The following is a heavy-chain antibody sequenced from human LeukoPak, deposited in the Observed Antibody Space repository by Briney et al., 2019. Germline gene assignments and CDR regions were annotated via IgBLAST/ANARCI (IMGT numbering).Heavy chain of an antibody. J-gene: IGHJ6*02. CDR2: INHSGST. V-gene: IGHV4-34*01. D-gene: IGHD6-13*01. CDR1: GGSFSGHY. Sequence: PSETLSLTCAVYGGSFSGHYWSWIRQPPGKGLEWIGEINHSGSTNYNPSLKSRVTISVDTSKNQFSLKLSSVTAADTAVYYCARRNSSSWYDHYYYYGMDVWGQGTTVTVSS. CDR3: ARRNSSSWYDHYYYYGMDV.